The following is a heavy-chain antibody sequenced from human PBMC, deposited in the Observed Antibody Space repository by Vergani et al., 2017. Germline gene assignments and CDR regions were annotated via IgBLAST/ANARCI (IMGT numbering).Heavy chain of an antibody. Sequence: QVNLVQSGAEVKKPRSSVKVSCKASGGTFTSYATSWVRQAPAQGLEWMGWIIPIFGTANYAQKFQGRVTITADESTSTAYMELSSLRSEDTAVYYCARPSPNWGHYYYGMDVWGQGTTVTVSS. V-gene: IGHV1-69*12. CDR2: IIPIFGTA. CDR1: GGTFTSYA. J-gene: IGHJ6*02. CDR3: ARPSPNWGHYYYGMDV. D-gene: IGHD7-27*01.